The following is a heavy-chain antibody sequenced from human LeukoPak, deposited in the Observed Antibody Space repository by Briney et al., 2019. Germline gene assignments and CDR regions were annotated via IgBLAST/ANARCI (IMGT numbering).Heavy chain of an antibody. V-gene: IGHV1-2*02. CDR2: INPDSGGT. CDR3: ARALLKSGIDY. CDR1: GYTFTDYY. J-gene: IGHJ4*02. D-gene: IGHD1-26*01. Sequence: ASVKVSCKASGYTFTDYYMHWVRQAPGQGLEWMGWINPDSGGTNYAQKFQGRVTMTRDTSISTAYMELSRLRSDDTAVYYCARALLKSGIDYWGQGTLVTVSS.